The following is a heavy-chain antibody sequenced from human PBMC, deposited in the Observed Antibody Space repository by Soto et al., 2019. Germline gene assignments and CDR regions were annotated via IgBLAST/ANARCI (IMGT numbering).Heavy chain of an antibody. CDR1: GYTFSSHW. J-gene: IGHJ4*02. Sequence: ESLKISCKGSGYTFSSHWIGWVRQIPGKGLEWMGIIYPGDSHTRYSPPFQGQVTISVDKSISTAYLQWSSLKASDTAIYYCARHDSSGYYFDFDYWGRGTLVTVSS. CDR2: IYPGDSHT. D-gene: IGHD3-22*01. CDR3: ARHDSSGYYFDFDY. V-gene: IGHV5-51*01.